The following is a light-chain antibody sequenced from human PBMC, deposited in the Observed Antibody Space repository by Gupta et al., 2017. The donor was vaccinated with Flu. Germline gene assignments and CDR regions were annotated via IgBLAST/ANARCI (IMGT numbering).Light chain of an antibody. CDR2: GNT. J-gene: IGLJ2*01. CDR3: QSYDSSLSGVL. CDR1: SSNIGTGYD. Sequence: QSVLTQPPSVSGAPGQRVTISCTGSSSNIGTGYDVHWYQQLPGKAPKLLIYGNTNRPSGVPDRFSGSKSGTSASLAITGLQAGDEADYFCQSYDSSLSGVLFGGGTKLTVL. V-gene: IGLV1-40*01.